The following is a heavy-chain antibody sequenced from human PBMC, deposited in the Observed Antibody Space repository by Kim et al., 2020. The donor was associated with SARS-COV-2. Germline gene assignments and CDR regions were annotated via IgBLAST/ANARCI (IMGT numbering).Heavy chain of an antibody. D-gene: IGHD1-7*01. CDR1: GFTFSTYV. CDR3: AREVLGTPYYFDY. V-gene: IGHV3-23*03. J-gene: IGHJ4*02. CDR2: VYSDGTTT. Sequence: GGSLRLSCAASGFTFSTYVMSWVRLAPGKGLQWVSVVYSDGTTTYYADSVKGRFTISRDNSKNTVYLQMNSLRAEDTAVYYCAREVLGTPYYFDYWGQGTLVTVSS.